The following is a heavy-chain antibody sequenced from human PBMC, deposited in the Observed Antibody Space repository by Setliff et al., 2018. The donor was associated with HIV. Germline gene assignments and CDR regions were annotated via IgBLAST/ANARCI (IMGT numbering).Heavy chain of an antibody. CDR3: ARTPQEVVVVAATRPYYYYYMDV. V-gene: IGHV4-39*01. CDR2: ISPGGST. Sequence: SETLSLTCTVSGGSISSGDYYWTWIRQPPGKGLEWIGEISPGGSTNYNPSLKSRVTISVDTSENQFSLKLSSVTAADTAVYYCARTPQEVVVVAATRPYYYYYMDVWGKGTTVTVSS. J-gene: IGHJ6*03. D-gene: IGHD2-15*01. CDR1: GGSISSGDYY.